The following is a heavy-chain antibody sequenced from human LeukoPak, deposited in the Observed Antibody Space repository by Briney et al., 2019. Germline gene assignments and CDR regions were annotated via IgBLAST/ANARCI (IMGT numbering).Heavy chain of an antibody. CDR2: IYSGGST. CDR3: ARGEHIVVVPAATPLDY. J-gene: IGHJ4*02. D-gene: IGHD2-2*01. CDR1: GFTVSSNY. Sequence: GESLKISCAASGFTVSSNYMSWVRQAPGKGLEWVSVIYSGGSTYYADSVKGRFTISGDNSKNTLYLQMNSLRAEDTAVYYCARGEHIVVVPAATPLDYWGQGTLVTVSS. V-gene: IGHV3-66*02.